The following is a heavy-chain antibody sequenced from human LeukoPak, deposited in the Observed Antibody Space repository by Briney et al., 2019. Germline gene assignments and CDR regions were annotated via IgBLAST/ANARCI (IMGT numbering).Heavy chain of an antibody. CDR2: IYYSGST. Sequence: SETLSLTCTVSGGSISSYYWSWIRQPPGKGLEWIGYIYYSGSTNHNPSLKSRVTISVDTSKNQFSLKLSSVTAADTAVYYCARDSRGIAAAGGWGNWFDPWGQGTLVTVSS. CDR3: ARDSRGIAAAGGWGNWFDP. V-gene: IGHV4-59*01. CDR1: GGSISSYY. D-gene: IGHD6-13*01. J-gene: IGHJ5*02.